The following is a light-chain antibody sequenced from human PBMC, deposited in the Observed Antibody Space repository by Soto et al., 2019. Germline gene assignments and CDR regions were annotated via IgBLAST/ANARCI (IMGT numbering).Light chain of an antibody. CDR1: QSVSSN. CDR2: GAF. Sequence: EVLMTQSPVTLSVSPGARATIPCRASQSVSSNLAWYQQKPGQAPSLIIYGAFTRATGIPARFSGTGSATEFTLTISSLQSEDFAVYYCQQYHQWPPITFGQGTRLEI. J-gene: IGKJ5*01. V-gene: IGKV3-15*01. CDR3: QQYHQWPPIT.